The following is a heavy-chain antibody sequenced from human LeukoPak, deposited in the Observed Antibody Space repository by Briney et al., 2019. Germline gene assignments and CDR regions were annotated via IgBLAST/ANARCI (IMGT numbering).Heavy chain of an antibody. CDR1: GYTFTSYD. D-gene: IGHD1-26*01. J-gene: IGHJ6*02. CDR2: MNPNSGNT. CDR3: AKSGSYHPYYYGMDV. V-gene: IGHV1-8*01. Sequence: ASVKVSCKASGYTFTSYDINWVRQATGQGLEWMGWMNPNSGNTGYAQKFQGRVTMIRNTSISTAYMELSSLRSEDTAVYYCAKSGSYHPYYYGMDVWGQGTTVTVSS.